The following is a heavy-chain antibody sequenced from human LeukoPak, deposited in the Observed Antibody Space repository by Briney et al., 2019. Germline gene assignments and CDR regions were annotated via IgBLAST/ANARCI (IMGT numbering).Heavy chain of an antibody. CDR3: ARGPRWLAPNYFDY. V-gene: IGHV4-34*01. Sequence: SETLSLTCAVYGGSISGYYWSWIRQPPGKGLEWIGEINHSGSTNYNPSLKSRVTISVDTSKNQFSLKLSSVTAADTAVYYCARGPRWLAPNYFDYWGQGTLVTVSS. D-gene: IGHD6-19*01. CDR2: INHSGST. CDR1: GGSISGYY. J-gene: IGHJ4*02.